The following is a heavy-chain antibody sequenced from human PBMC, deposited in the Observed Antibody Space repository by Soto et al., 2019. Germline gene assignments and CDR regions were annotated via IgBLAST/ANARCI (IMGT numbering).Heavy chain of an antibody. J-gene: IGHJ4*02. CDR2: ISYTGRT. Sequence: SETLSLTCTVSGGSISSYNWGWIRQAPGKGLEWIGYISYTGRTDYSPSLKSRVSFSVDTSKDQFSLKLSSVTAADTAVYYCARYYCSSDTCYYFDYWGQGTLVTVSS. V-gene: IGHV4-59*01. CDR1: GGSISSYN. D-gene: IGHD2-2*01. CDR3: ARYYCSSDTCYYFDY.